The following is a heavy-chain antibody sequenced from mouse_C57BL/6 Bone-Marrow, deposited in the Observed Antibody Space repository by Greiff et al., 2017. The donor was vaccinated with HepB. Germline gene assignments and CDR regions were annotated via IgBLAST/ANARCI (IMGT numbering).Heavy chain of an antibody. CDR2: IDPENGDT. J-gene: IGHJ2*01. CDR3: SRSYYSNSDY. V-gene: IGHV14-4*01. D-gene: IGHD2-5*01. Sequence: EVQLQQSGAELVRPGASVKLSCTASGFNIKDDYMHWVKQRPEQGLEWIGWIDPENGDTEYASKFQGKATITADTSSNTAYLQLSSLTSEDTAVYYCSRSYYSNSDYWGQGTTLTVSS. CDR1: GFNIKDDY.